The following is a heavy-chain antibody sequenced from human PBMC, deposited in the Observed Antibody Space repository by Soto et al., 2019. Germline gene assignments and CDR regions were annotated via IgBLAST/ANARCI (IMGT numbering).Heavy chain of an antibody. J-gene: IGHJ5*02. CDR2: MNPNSGNT. D-gene: IGHD3-22*01. CDR3: ARAKYYYDSSGYCYEAYWFDP. Sequence: ASVKVSCKASGYTFTSYDINWVRQATGQGLEWMGWMNPNSGNTGYAQKFQGRVTMTRNTSISTAYMELSSLRSEDTAVYYCARAKYYYDSSGYCYEAYWFDPWGQGTLVTVSS. V-gene: IGHV1-8*01. CDR1: GYTFTSYD.